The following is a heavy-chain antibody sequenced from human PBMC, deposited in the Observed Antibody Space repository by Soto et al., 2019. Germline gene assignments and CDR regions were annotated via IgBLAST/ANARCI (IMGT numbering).Heavy chain of an antibody. Sequence: PSETLSLTCTVSGGSISSGGYYWSWIRQHPGKGLEWIGYIYYSGSTYYNPSLKSRVTISVDTSKNQFSLELSSLRSEDTAVYYCARDLWADPLTMGYFDYWGQGTLVTVSS. CDR1: GGSISSGGYY. CDR3: ARDLWADPLTMGYFDY. J-gene: IGHJ4*02. CDR2: IYYSGST. V-gene: IGHV4-31*03. D-gene: IGHD3-10*01.